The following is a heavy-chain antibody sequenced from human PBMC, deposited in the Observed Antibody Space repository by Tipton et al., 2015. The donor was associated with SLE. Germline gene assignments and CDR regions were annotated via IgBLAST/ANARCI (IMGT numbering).Heavy chain of an antibody. CDR3: ARHIDCINHGCYSPWFDP. V-gene: IGHV4-4*07. CDR2: IYASGST. CDR1: DGSISDYY. D-gene: IGHD1-26*01. Sequence: TLSLTCTVSDGSISDYYWTWIRQPAGEGLEWIGRIYASGSTNYNPSLRSRVAMSVDTSKNQFSLKLTSVTAADTAVYYCARHIDCINHGCYSPWFDPWGQGTLVTVSS. J-gene: IGHJ5*02.